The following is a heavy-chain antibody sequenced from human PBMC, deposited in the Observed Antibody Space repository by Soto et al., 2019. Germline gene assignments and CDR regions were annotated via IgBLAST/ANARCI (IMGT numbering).Heavy chain of an antibody. J-gene: IGHJ6*02. Sequence: GASVKVSCKASGYTFTGYYMHWVRQAPGQGLEWMGWINPNSGGTNYAQKFQGRVTMTRDTSISTAYMELSRLRSDDTAVYYCARVRGWVTTVALHGNYYYGMDVCGQGTTVTVSS. V-gene: IGHV1-2*02. CDR3: ARVRGWVTTVALHGNYYYGMDV. CDR1: GYTFTGYY. D-gene: IGHD4-17*01. CDR2: INPNSGGT.